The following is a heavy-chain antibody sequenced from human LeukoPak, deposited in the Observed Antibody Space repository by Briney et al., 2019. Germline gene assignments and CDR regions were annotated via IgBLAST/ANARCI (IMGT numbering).Heavy chain of an antibody. V-gene: IGHV3-74*01. D-gene: IGHD3/OR15-3a*01. Sequence: GGSLRLSCAASGFSFSSWWMLWFRRPQGKGLEPVAHISNDGSYIIYAASVRCRCTISRDNAENTLYLQMHSLRPEDTGVYYCVTFGFGWSSSYWGQGAQVTVSS. CDR1: GFSFSSWW. CDR2: ISNDGSYI. J-gene: IGHJ4*02. CDR3: VTFGFGWSSSY.